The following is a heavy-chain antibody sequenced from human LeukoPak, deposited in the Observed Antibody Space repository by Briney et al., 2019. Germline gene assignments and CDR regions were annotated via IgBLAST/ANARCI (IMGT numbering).Heavy chain of an antibody. CDR2: ISSSSSYI. CDR1: GFTFSRYW. J-gene: IGHJ6*02. CDR3: AREESGSVAYGMDV. Sequence: PGGSLRLSCAVSGFTFSRYWMTWVRQAPGKGLEWVSSISSSSSYIYYADSVKGRFTISRDNAKNSLYLQMNSLRAEDTAVYYCAREESGSVAYGMDVWGQGTTVTVSS. V-gene: IGHV3-21*01. D-gene: IGHD3-10*01.